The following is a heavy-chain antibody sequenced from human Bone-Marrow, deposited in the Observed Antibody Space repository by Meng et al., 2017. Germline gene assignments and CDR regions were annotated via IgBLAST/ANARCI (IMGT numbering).Heavy chain of an antibody. V-gene: IGHV7-4-1*02. CDR3: ARGAIVVVPAAIVY. Sequence: ASVKVSCKASGYTFTSYAMIWVRQAPGQGLEWMGWINTNTGNPTYAQGFTGRFVFSLDTSVSTAYLQISSLKAEDTAVYYCARGAIVVVPAAIVYWGQGTLVTVSS. CDR2: INTNTGNP. J-gene: IGHJ4*02. CDR1: GYTFTSYA. D-gene: IGHD2-2*01.